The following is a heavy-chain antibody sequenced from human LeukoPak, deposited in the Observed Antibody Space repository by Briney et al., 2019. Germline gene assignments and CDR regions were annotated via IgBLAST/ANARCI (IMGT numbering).Heavy chain of an antibody. V-gene: IGHV4-39*01. CDR2: IYYAGST. Sequence: SETLSLTCTVSGSSISSSSSYYWGWIRQPPGKDLAWIGNIYYAGSTYQNPSLKSRVTISVDTSKNQFSLKLSSVTAADTAVYYCARLRSIASRRGVFEIWGQGTMVTVSS. CDR1: GSSISSSSSYY. J-gene: IGHJ3*02. CDR3: ARLRSIASRRGVFEI. D-gene: IGHD6-6*01.